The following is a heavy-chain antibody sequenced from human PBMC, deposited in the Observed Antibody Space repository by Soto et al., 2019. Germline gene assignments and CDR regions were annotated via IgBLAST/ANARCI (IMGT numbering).Heavy chain of an antibody. J-gene: IGHJ4*02. D-gene: IGHD3-22*01. V-gene: IGHV3-15*01. CDR3: TTKLGYYYDSSGYYWGN. CDR2: IKSKTDGGTT. Sequence: EVQLVESGGGLVKPGGSLRLSCAASGFTFSNAWMSWVRQAPGKGLEWVGRIKSKTDGGTTDYAAPVKGRFTISRDDSKNTLYLQMNSLKTEDTAVYYCTTKLGYYYDSSGYYWGNWGQGTLVTVSS. CDR1: GFTFSNAW.